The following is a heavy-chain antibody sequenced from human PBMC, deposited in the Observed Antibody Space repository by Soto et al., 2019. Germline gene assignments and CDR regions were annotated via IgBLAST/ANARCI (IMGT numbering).Heavy chain of an antibody. CDR1: GFTFSSYG. Sequence: QVQLVESGGGVVQPGRSLRLSCAASGFTFSSYGMHWVRQAPGKGLEWVAVISYDGSNKYYADSVKGRFTISRDNSKNTLYLQMNSLRAEDTAVYYCAKSLRRAQLPGRGNYYYGMDVW. J-gene: IGHJ6*01. CDR2: ISYDGSNK. CDR3: AKSLRRAQLPGRGNYYYGMDV. V-gene: IGHV3-30*18. D-gene: IGHD1-26*01.